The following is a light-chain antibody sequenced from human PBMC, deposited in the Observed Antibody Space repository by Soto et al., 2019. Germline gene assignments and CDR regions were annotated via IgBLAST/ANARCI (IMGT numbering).Light chain of an antibody. Sequence: QAVVTQPPSASGTPGQRVTISCSGSSSNIGRNAVNWYQQLPGTVPKLLIYGNYQRPSGVPDRFSGSESATSASLAISGLHSEDEADSYCAAWDDSLKSWVFGGGTKLTVL. J-gene: IGLJ3*02. CDR1: SSNIGRNA. V-gene: IGLV1-44*01. CDR2: GNY. CDR3: AAWDDSLKSWV.